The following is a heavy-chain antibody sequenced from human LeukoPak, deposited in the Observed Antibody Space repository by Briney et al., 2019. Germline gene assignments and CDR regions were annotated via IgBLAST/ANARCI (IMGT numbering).Heavy chain of an antibody. CDR1: AFSFSTYS. J-gene: IGHJ4*02. CDR3: ATDSPETAAFDY. Sequence: GGSLRLSCTASAFSFSTYSMNWVRQAPGKGLGWVSYIVGSSSNIYYADSVKGRFTISRDNAKNSLYLQMDSLRAEDTAVYYCATDSPETAAFDYWGQGTLVTVSS. CDR2: IVGSSSNI. D-gene: IGHD1-1*01. V-gene: IGHV3-48*04.